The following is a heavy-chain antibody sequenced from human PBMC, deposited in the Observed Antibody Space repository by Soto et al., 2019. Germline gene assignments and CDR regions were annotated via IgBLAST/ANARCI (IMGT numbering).Heavy chain of an antibody. J-gene: IGHJ6*02. D-gene: IGHD3-10*01. CDR1: GGSISSGGYY. V-gene: IGHV4-31*03. Sequence: SETLSLTCTVSGGSISSGGYYWSWIRQHPGKGLEWIGYIYYSGSTYYNPSLKSRVTISVDTSKNQFSLKLSSVTAADTAVYYCARDQGYYGSGRLAVYYYYGMDVWGQGTTVTVSS. CDR2: IYYSGST. CDR3: ARDQGYYGSGRLAVYYYYGMDV.